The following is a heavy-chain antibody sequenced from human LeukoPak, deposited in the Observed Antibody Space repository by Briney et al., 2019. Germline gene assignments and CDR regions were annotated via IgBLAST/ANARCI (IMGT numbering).Heavy chain of an antibody. CDR3: AKDRPNYYGSNGHYYRRDGDY. Sequence: GSLRLSCAASGFTFSIYVMSWVRQAPGKGLQWVSSITSSGDGTYYADSVKGRFTISRDNSENMLYLQMNSLRVEDTAVYFCAKDRPNYYGSNGHYYRRDGDYWGQGTLVTVSS. V-gene: IGHV3-23*01. J-gene: IGHJ4*02. D-gene: IGHD3-22*01. CDR2: ITSSGDGT. CDR1: GFTFSIYV.